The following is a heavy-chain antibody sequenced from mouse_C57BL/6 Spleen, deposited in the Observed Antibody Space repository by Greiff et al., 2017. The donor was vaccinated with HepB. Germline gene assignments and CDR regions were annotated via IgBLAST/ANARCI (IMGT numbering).Heavy chain of an antibody. Sequence: VQVVESGAELARPGASVKLSCKASGYTFTSYGISWVKQRTGQGLEWIGEIYPRSGNTYYNEKFKGKATLTADKSSSTAYMELRSLTSEDSAVYFCARCYYGNFSWFAYWGQGTLVTVSA. J-gene: IGHJ3*01. D-gene: IGHD2-1*01. V-gene: IGHV1-81*01. CDR3: ARCYYGNFSWFAY. CDR1: GYTFTSYG. CDR2: IYPRSGNT.